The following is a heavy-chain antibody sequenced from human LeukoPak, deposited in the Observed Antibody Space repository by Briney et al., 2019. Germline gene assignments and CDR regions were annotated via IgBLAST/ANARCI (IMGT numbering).Heavy chain of an antibody. V-gene: IGHV3-30*18. CDR1: GFTFSSYG. J-gene: IGHJ4*02. Sequence: GRSLRLSCAASGFTFSSYGMHWVRQAPGKGLEWVAVISYDGSNKYYADSVKGRFTISRDNSKNTLYLQMSSLRAEDTAVYYCAKEDGYNSGGLFDYWGQGTLVTVSS. CDR2: ISYDGSNK. D-gene: IGHD5-24*01. CDR3: AKEDGYNSGGLFDY.